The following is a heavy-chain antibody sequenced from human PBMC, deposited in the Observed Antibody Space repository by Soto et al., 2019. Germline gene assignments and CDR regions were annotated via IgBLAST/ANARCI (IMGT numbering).Heavy chain of an antibody. CDR2: IYYSGST. CDR1: GGSISSYY. Sequence: SETLSLTCTVSGGSISSYYWSWIRQPPGKGLEWIGYIYYSGSTNYNPSLKSRVTISVDTSKNQFSLKLSSVTAADTAVYYCARGAYAAAAGQEYYYYYYGMDVWGQGTTVTVSS. CDR3: ARGAYAAAAGQEYYYYYYGMDV. D-gene: IGHD6-13*01. J-gene: IGHJ6*02. V-gene: IGHV4-59*01.